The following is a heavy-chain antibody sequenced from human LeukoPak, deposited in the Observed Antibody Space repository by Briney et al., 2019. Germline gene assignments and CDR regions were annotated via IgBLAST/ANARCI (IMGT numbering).Heavy chain of an antibody. CDR2: IYHSGST. Sequence: SGTLSLTCAVSGGSISSGGYSWSWIRQPPGKGLEWIGYIYHSGSTYYNPSLKSRVTISVDRSKNQFSLKLSSVTAADTAVYYCARTSGAYSGYDYYFDYWGRGTLVTVSS. CDR3: ARTSGAYSGYDYYFDY. CDR1: GGSISSGGYS. D-gene: IGHD5-12*01. J-gene: IGHJ4*02. V-gene: IGHV4-30-2*01.